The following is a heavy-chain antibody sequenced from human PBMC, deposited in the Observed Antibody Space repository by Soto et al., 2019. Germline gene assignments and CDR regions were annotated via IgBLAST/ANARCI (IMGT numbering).Heavy chain of an antibody. CDR3: AKAKYSSSSRGTRPGAFDI. Sequence: QVQLVESGGGVVQPGRSLRLSCAASGFTFSSYGMHWVRQAPGKGLEWVAVISYDGSNKYYADSVKGRFTISRDNSKNTLYLQMNSLRAEDTAVYYCAKAKYSSSSRGTRPGAFDIWGQGTMVTVSS. J-gene: IGHJ3*02. D-gene: IGHD6-6*01. CDR2: ISYDGSNK. V-gene: IGHV3-30*18. CDR1: GFTFSSYG.